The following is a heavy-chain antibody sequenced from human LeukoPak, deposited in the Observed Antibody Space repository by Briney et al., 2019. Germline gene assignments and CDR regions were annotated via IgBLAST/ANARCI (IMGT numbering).Heavy chain of an antibody. D-gene: IGHD3-10*01. J-gene: IGHJ4*02. V-gene: IGHV3-7*03. Sequence: PGGSLRLSCAASGFTFSSYWMSWVRQAPGKGLEWVANIKQDGSEKYYVDSVKGRFTISRDNAKNSLYLQMNSLRAEDTAVYYCAKDLGPYYGSGSYFDYWGQGTLVTVSS. CDR2: IKQDGSEK. CDR3: AKDLGPYYGSGSYFDY. CDR1: GFTFSSYW.